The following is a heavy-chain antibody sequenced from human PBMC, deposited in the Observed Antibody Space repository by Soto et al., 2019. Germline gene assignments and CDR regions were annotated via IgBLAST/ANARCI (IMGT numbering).Heavy chain of an antibody. J-gene: IGHJ4*02. CDR3: AKGYCSSTSCYTFDY. D-gene: IGHD2-2*02. CDR2: ISGSGGST. CDR1: GFTFSSYA. V-gene: IGHV3-23*01. Sequence: VGSLRLSCAASGFTFSSYAMSWVRQAPGKGLEWVSAISGSGGSTYYADSVKGRFTISRDNSKNTLYLQMNSLRAEDTAVYYCAKGYCSSTSCYTFDYWGQGTLVTVSS.